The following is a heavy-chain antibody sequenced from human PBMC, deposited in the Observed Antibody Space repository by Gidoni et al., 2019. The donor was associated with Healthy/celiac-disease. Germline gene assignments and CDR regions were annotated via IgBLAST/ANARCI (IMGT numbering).Heavy chain of an antibody. CDR2: KSYDGSKK. CDR1: AFTFSSYG. J-gene: IGHJ6*02. V-gene: IGHV3-30*18. Sequence: QVQLVESGGGVVQPGGSLRLSCAASAFTFSSYGMHWVRKAPGKGLAGVAVKSYDGSKKYYADSVKGRFTISRDNSKNTLYLQMNSLRAEDTAVYYCAKDRGPGGVGATEEYYYYGMDVWDQGTTVTVSS. CDR3: AKDRGPGGVGATEEYYYYGMDV. D-gene: IGHD1-26*01.